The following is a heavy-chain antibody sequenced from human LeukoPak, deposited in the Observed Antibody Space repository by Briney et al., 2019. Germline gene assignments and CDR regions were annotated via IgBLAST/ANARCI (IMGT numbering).Heavy chain of an antibody. Sequence: GSLRLSCAASGFTFSSCGMHWVRQAPGKGLEWVAFIRYDGSNKYYADSVKGRFTISRDNSKNALYLQMNSLRPEDTAVYYCAKNYCDSSGSQYYFDYWGQGTLVTVSS. D-gene: IGHD3-22*01. CDR3: AKNYCDSSGSQYYFDY. V-gene: IGHV3-30*02. CDR1: GFTFSSCG. J-gene: IGHJ4*02. CDR2: IRYDGSNK.